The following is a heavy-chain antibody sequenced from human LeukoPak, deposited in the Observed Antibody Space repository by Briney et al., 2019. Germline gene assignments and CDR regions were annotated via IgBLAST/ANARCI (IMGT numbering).Heavy chain of an antibody. Sequence: SVKVSCKASGGTFSSYAISWVRQAPGQGLEWMGRIIPILGIANYAQKFQGRVTITAHKSTSTAYMELSSLRSEDTAVYYCARAIVATSFDYWGQGTLVTASS. D-gene: IGHD5-12*01. CDR3: ARAIVATSFDY. CDR2: IIPILGIA. CDR1: GGTFSSYA. V-gene: IGHV1-69*04. J-gene: IGHJ4*02.